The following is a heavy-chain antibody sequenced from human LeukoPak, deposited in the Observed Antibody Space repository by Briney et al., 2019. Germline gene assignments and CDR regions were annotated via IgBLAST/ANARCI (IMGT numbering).Heavy chain of an antibody. J-gene: IGHJ4*02. D-gene: IGHD4-11*01. CDR3: TREYLTVSYFDY. CDR2: ISYDGSNK. CDR1: GFTFSNYA. Sequence: SGGSLRLSCAASGFTFSNYAIHWVRQAPGKGLEWVAVISYDGSNKDYADSVKGRFTISKDNSKNTLYLQMNSLRAEDTAVYYCTREYLTVSYFDYWGQGTPVTVSS. V-gene: IGHV3-30-3*01.